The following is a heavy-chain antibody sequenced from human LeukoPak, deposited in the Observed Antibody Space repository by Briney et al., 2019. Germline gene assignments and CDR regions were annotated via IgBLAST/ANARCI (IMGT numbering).Heavy chain of an antibody. CDR2: VNPKSGDT. CDR3: ARVGLRFLEWLSNFDY. J-gene: IGHJ4*02. D-gene: IGHD3-3*01. Sequence: ASVRVSCKASGVTLTTYYIHWMRQAPGQGLEWMGWVNPKSGDTNYAQKLQGRVTMTTDTSTSTAYMELRSLRSDDTAVYYCARVGLRFLEWLSNFDYWGQGTLVTVSS. V-gene: IGHV1-18*04. CDR1: GVTLTTYY.